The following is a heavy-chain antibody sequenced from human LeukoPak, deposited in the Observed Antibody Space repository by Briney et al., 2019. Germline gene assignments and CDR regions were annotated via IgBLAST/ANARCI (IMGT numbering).Heavy chain of an antibody. CDR3: ARGRGIVGAIDY. CDR2: ISSSSSYI. V-gene: IGHV3-21*01. CDR1: GFTFSSYS. Sequence: GGSLRLSCAASGFTFSSYSMDWVRQAPGKGLEWVSSISSSSSYIYYADSVKGRFTISRDNAKNSLYLQMNSLRAEDTAVYYCARGRGIVGAIDYWGQGTLVTVSS. D-gene: IGHD1-26*01. J-gene: IGHJ4*02.